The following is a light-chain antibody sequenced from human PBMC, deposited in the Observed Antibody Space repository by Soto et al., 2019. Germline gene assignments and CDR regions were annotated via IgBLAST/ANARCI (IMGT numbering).Light chain of an antibody. V-gene: IGKV1-9*01. CDR1: QGISSY. CDR3: QGLNDYPIT. J-gene: IGKJ5*01. CDR2: AAS. Sequence: DIKLTQSPSFLSASGGDRVTITCRASQGISSYLAWYQQKPGKAPKFLIYAASTLQSGVPSRFSGSGSGTEFTLTISSLQPEDFATYYCQGLNDYPITFGQGTRLEIK.